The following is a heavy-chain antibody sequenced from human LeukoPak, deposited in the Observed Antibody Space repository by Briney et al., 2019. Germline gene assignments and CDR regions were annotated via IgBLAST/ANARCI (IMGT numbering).Heavy chain of an antibody. CDR2: IYYSGST. CDR1: GDSIRSSY. CDR3: ARETRPPYCGDDCYFPLGAFDI. D-gene: IGHD2-21*02. V-gene: IGHV4-59*01. Sequence: SETLSLTCSVSGDSIRSSYWSWIRQPPGKGLEWIGYIYYSGSTNYNPSLKSRVTISVDTSKNQFSLKPSSVTAADTAVYYCARETRPPYCGDDCYFPLGAFDIWGQGTMVTVSS. J-gene: IGHJ3*02.